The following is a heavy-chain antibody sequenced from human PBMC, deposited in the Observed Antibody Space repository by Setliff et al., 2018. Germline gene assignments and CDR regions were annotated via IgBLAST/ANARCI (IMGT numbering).Heavy chain of an antibody. V-gene: IGHV4-61*09. CDR3: ARTDGTNLGYFDN. D-gene: IGHD2-8*01. CDR1: GGSISSGSNY. CDR2: IDPSGNT. Sequence: LSLTCTVSGGSISSGSNYWSWIRQPAGKGLEWIGHIDPSGNTNYSPSLKSRVTISVDKSKNQFSLKLTSVTAADTAVYYCARTDGTNLGYFDNWGQGTLVTVSS. J-gene: IGHJ4*02.